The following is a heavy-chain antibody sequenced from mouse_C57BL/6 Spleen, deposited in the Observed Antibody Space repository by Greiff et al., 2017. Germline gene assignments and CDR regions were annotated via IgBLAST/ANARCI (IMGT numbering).Heavy chain of an antibody. V-gene: IGHV5-9-1*02. CDR3: TRELRYAMDY. Sequence: EVKLQESGEGLVKPGGSLKLSCAASGFTFSSYAMSWVRQTPEKRLEWVAYISSGGDNIYYADTVKGRFTISRDNARNTLYLQMSSLKSEDTAMYYCTRELRYAMDYWGQGTSVTVSS. J-gene: IGHJ4*01. CDR2: ISSGGDNI. D-gene: IGHD2-12*01. CDR1: GFTFSSYA.